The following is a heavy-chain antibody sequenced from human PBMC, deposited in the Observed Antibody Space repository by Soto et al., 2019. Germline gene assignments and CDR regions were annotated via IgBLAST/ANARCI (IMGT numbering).Heavy chain of an antibody. Sequence: GGSLRLSCAASGFTVSSNYMSWVRQAPGKGLEWVSVIYSGVSTYYADSVKGRFTISRDNSKNTLYLQMNSLKAEDTAVYYCARDHYDFWSGYSAYYYGMDVWGQGTTVTVSS. CDR2: IYSGVST. CDR3: ARDHYDFWSGYSAYYYGMDV. D-gene: IGHD3-3*01. CDR1: GFTVSSNY. V-gene: IGHV3-66*01. J-gene: IGHJ6*02.